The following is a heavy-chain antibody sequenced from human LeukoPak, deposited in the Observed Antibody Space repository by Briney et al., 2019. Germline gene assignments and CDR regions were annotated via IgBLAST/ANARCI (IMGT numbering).Heavy chain of an antibody. D-gene: IGHD6-13*01. CDR1: GCSISSYY. V-gene: IGHV4-4*07. CDR2: IYTSGST. J-gene: IGHJ3*02. CDR3: ARAGLYSNDAFDI. Sequence: SETLSLTCTVSGCSISSYYWSWIRQPAGKGLEWIGRIYTSGSTNYNPSLKSRLTMSVDTSKNQFSLKLSSVTAADTAVYYCARAGLYSNDAFDIWGQGTMVTVSS.